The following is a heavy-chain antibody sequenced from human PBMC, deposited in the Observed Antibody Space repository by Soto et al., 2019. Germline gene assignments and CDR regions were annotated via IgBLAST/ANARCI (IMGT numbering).Heavy chain of an antibody. V-gene: IGHV3-15*07. CDR1: GLTFSNAY. CDR2: MKSKADGGAT. CDR3: SVGSHDPRGYFRDLG. J-gene: IGHJ4*02. D-gene: IGHD3-10*02. Sequence: EVQLVASGGGLVKPGGSLGLSCAASGLTFSNAYINWYRQAPGKGPEWVGRMKSKADGGATDYAAPVQGRFSISRDDSKSTVEQQMDSLTTADTAMYYCSVGSHDPRGYFRDLGWGQGLLVTVS.